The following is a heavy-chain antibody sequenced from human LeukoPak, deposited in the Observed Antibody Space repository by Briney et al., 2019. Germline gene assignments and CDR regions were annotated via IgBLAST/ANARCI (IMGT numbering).Heavy chain of an antibody. V-gene: IGHV1-69*13. Sequence: ASVKVSCTASGGTFSSYAISWVRQAPGQGLEWMGGIIPIFGTANYAQKFQGRVTITADESTSTAYMELSSLRSEDTAVYYCAREDCSSTSCYFDYYYGMDVWGQGTTVTVSS. CDR3: AREDCSSTSCYFDYYYGMDV. J-gene: IGHJ6*02. CDR1: GGTFSSYA. D-gene: IGHD2-2*01. CDR2: IIPIFGTA.